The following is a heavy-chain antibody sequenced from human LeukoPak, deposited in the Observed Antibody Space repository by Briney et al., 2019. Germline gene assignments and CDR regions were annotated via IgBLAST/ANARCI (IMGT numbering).Heavy chain of an antibody. J-gene: IGHJ4*02. Sequence: GGSLRLSGAASGFTVSSNYMSWVRQAPGRGLEWGAFIRYDGSNKYYADSVKGRFTISRDNSKNTLYLQMNSLRAEDTAVYYCAKLYYYDSSGYYYDGSFSYWGQGTLVTVSS. V-gene: IGHV3-30*02. CDR1: GFTVSSNY. D-gene: IGHD3-22*01. CDR3: AKLYYYDSSGYYYDGSFSY. CDR2: IRYDGSNK.